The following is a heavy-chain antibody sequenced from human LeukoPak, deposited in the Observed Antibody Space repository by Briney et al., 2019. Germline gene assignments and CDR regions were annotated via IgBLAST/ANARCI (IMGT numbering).Heavy chain of an antibody. CDR2: ISTYNGNT. CDR3: ARSGGRLLDYGDAFDI. V-gene: IGHV1-18*01. J-gene: IGHJ3*02. D-gene: IGHD4-17*01. Sequence: GASVKVSCKASGYTFTNYGISWVRQAPGQGLEWMGWISTYNGNTNYPQNLQGRVTMTTDTPTSTAYMELRSLRSDDTAVYYCARSGGRLLDYGDAFDIWGQGTMVTVSS. CDR1: GYTFTNYG.